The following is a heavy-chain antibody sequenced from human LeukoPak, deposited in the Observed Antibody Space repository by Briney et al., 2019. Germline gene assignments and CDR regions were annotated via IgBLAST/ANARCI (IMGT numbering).Heavy chain of an antibody. V-gene: IGHV4-61*05. CDR1: GGSISSSSYY. Sequence: SETLSLTCTVSGGSISSSSYYWVWIRQPPGKGLEWIGYIYNSGSTSYNPSLKSRVTISLDTSQNQFSLKLSSLTAADTAVYYCARGVVAAAGRTFDFWGQGTLVTVSS. D-gene: IGHD6-13*01. CDR3: ARGVVAAAGRTFDF. J-gene: IGHJ4*02. CDR2: IYNSGST.